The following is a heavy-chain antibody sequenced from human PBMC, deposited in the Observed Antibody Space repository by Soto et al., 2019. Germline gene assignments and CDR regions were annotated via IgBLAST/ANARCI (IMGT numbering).Heavy chain of an antibody. D-gene: IGHD3-10*01. Sequence: QVQLVESGGGVVQSGTSLRLSCAASGFTFGTYGMHWVRQAPGKRLEWLAVIWHDGSKENYADSVRGRFTISRDKYKDTVYLQMNSLRREDTAVYYCATGFGAAVHAAHLDYWGQGTPVTVSS. V-gene: IGHV3-33*01. CDR2: IWHDGSKE. CDR3: ATGFGAAVHAAHLDY. CDR1: GFTFGTYG. J-gene: IGHJ4*02.